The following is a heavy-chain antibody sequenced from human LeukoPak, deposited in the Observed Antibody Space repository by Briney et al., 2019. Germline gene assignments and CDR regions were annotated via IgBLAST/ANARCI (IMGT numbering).Heavy chain of an antibody. J-gene: IGHJ4*02. CDR1: GGSFSGYY. CDR2: IYYSGST. D-gene: IGHD3-16*01. CDR3: AREYLGGADY. V-gene: IGHV4-59*01. Sequence: PSETLSLTCAVYGGSFSGYYWSWIRQPPGKGLEWIGYIYYSGSTNYNPSLKSRVTISVDTSKNQFSLKLSSVTAADTAVYYCAREYLGGADYWGQGTLVTVSS.